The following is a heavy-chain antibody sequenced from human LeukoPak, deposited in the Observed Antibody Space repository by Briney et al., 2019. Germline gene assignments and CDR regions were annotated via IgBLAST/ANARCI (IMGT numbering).Heavy chain of an antibody. CDR2: ISGSGGST. D-gene: IGHD3-10*01. CDR3: AKAAMVRGVNWFDP. Sequence: GGSLRLSCAASGFTFSSYAMSWVRQAPGKGLEWVSAISGSGGSTYYGDSVKGRFTISRDNSENTLYLQMNSLRAEDTAVYYCAKAAMVRGVNWFDPWGQGTLVTVSS. J-gene: IGHJ5*02. CDR1: GFTFSSYA. V-gene: IGHV3-23*01.